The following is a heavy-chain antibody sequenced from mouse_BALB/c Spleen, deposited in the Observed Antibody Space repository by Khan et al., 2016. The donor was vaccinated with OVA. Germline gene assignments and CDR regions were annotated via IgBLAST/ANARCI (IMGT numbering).Heavy chain of an antibody. D-gene: IGHD1-1*01. CDR2: ISTGGRKI. J-gene: IGHJ2*01. Sequence: EVELVESGGGLVKPGGSLKLSCAASGLTFSSSAMSWVRQTPEKGLEWVATISTGGRKIYYADSVKGRFTISRDHAKDTLSLQMSSLSSEDKAMYYCAGSITPVVAFYYWGQGTTVTVSS. CDR3: AGSITPVVAFYY. V-gene: IGHV5-9-1*01. CDR1: GLTFSSSA.